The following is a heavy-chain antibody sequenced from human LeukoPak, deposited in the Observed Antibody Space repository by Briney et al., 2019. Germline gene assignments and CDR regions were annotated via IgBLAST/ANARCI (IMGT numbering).Heavy chain of an antibody. CDR2: INPNSGGT. Sequence: ASVKVSCKASGYTFTGYYMHWVRQAPGQGLEWMGWINPNSGGTNYAQKFQGRVTMTRDTSISTAYMELSRLRSDDTAVYYCAGLVTMVRGVTEQSPPNDYWGQGTLVTVSP. J-gene: IGHJ4*02. D-gene: IGHD3-10*01. CDR1: GYTFTGYY. CDR3: AGLVTMVRGVTEQSPPNDY. V-gene: IGHV1-2*02.